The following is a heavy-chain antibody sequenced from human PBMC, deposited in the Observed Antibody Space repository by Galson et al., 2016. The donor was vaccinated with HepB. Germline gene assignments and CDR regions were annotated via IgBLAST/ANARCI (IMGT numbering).Heavy chain of an antibody. J-gene: IGHJ4*02. Sequence: SLRLSCAASGFTFSSNWMAWVRQAPGKGLEWVANIKQDGTEKYYVDSVKGRFTISKGNAKNSLYLQLNSLRAEDTAVYYCVSNAGWKYDYWGQGTLVTVSS. D-gene: IGHD1-1*01. V-gene: IGHV3-7*01. CDR3: VSNAGWKYDY. CDR2: IKQDGTEK. CDR1: GFTFSSNW.